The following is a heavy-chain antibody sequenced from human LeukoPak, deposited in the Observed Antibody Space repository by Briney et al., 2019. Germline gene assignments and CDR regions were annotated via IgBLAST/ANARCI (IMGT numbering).Heavy chain of an antibody. J-gene: IGHJ3*02. CDR2: TYYRSEWYN. Sequence: SQTLSLTCDISGDSLYSNSAAWSWIRQSPSTGFEWLGRTYYRSEWYNDYAVSVKSRMNINRDTSKNQFSLRLTSVTAADTAVYYCAREGRAGATTAFDIWGQGTMVTVSS. D-gene: IGHD1-26*01. CDR1: GDSLYSNSAA. V-gene: IGHV6-1*01. CDR3: AREGRAGATTAFDI.